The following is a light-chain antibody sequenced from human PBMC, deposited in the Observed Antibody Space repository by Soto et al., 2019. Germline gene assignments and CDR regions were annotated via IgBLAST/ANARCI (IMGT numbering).Light chain of an antibody. CDR1: QSIVTY. CDR3: QQSYSTPPWT. V-gene: IGKV1-39*01. J-gene: IGKJ1*01. CDR2: AAS. Sequence: DIQMTQSPSSLSASVGDRVTITCRASQSIVTYLNWYLQKPGKAPKLLIYAASNLQSGVPSRFSGSGSGTDFTLTISSLQPEDFATYFCQQSYSTPPWTFGQGTKVEIE.